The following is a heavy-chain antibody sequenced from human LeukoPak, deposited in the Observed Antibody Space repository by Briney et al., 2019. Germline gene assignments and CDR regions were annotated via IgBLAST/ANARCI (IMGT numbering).Heavy chain of an antibody. V-gene: IGHV4-34*01. CDR1: GGSFSGYY. CDR3: ARAYDGGDGYD. CDR2: INHSGST. Sequence: SETLSLTCAVYGGSFSGYYWSWIRQPPGKGLEWIGEINHSGSTNYNPSLKSRVTISVDTSKNQFSLKLSSVTAADTAVYYCARAYDGGDGYDWSQGTLVTVSS. D-gene: IGHD5-24*01. J-gene: IGHJ4*02.